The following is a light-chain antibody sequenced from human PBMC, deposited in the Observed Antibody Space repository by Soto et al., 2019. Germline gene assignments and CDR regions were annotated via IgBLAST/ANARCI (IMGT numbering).Light chain of an antibody. CDR3: QQRSDCGTT. CDR1: QSVSSY. CDR2: EAY. V-gene: IGKV3-11*01. J-gene: IGKJ4*01. Sequence: EIVLSQSPATLDLSPGERATLSFRASQSVSSYLARYQQKTGEAARLLIYEAYNRATGIPARFSGTGSGTDFTLTISSLAPEDFAIYYCQQRSDCGTTCGGGTKAEIK.